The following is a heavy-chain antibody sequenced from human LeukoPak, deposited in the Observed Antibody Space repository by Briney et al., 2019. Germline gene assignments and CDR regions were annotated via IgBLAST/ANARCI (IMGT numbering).Heavy chain of an antibody. Sequence: AGGSLRLSCAASGFPFSDSWMDWVRQAPGKGMEGVANIKQDGSEKHYAESVKGRFTISRDNAKNSLFLQTNGLRAEDTAVYYCSRRLDYWGQGALVTVSS. CDR3: SRRLDY. CDR2: IKQDGSEK. V-gene: IGHV3-7*01. CDR1: GFPFSDSW. J-gene: IGHJ4*02.